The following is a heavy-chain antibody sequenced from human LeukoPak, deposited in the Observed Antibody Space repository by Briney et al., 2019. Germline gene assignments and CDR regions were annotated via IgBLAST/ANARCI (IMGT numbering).Heavy chain of an antibody. Sequence: LRLSCAASGFTFSDYNMRWIRQAPGKGLEWIVSMSYSGKIYYNPPLKSRVSISIDTSKNQLSLKLSSVTAADTAMYHCARDRDVDDFDYWGRGTLVIVSS. J-gene: IGHJ4*01. V-gene: IGHV4-38-2*02. CDR1: GFTFSDYN. CDR3: ARDRDVDDFDY. D-gene: IGHD2-15*01. CDR2: MSYSGKI.